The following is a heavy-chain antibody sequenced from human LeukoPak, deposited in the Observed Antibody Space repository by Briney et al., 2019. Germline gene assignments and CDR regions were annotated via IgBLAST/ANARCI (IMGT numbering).Heavy chain of an antibody. Sequence: PGGSLRLSCAASGFTFSSYGMHWVRQAPGKGLEWVAVISYDGSNKYYADSVKGRFTISRDNSKNTLYLQMNSLRAEDTAAYYCAKDGNIGREIYYFDYWGQGTLVTVSS. CDR3: AKDGNIGREIYYFDY. D-gene: IGHD3-10*01. V-gene: IGHV3-30*18. CDR2: ISYDGSNK. J-gene: IGHJ4*02. CDR1: GFTFSSYG.